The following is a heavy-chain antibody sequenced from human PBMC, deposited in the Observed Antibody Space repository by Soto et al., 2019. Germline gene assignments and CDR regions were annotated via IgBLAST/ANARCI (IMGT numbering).Heavy chain of an antibody. CDR1: GYSFASYW. Sequence: GESLKISCKGSGYSFASYWIGWVRQMPGKGLEWMGIIYPGDSDTRYSPSFQGQVTISADNSISTAYLQWSSLKASDSAMYFCTRQVEDGYSFGYHYWGQGTQVTVSS. V-gene: IGHV5-51*01. CDR3: TRQVEDGYSFGYHY. CDR2: IYPGDSDT. J-gene: IGHJ4*02. D-gene: IGHD5-18*01.